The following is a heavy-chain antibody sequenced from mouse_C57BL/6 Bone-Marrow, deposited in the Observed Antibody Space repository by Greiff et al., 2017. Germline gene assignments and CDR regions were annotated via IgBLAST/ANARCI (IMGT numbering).Heavy chain of an antibody. CDR1: GYTFTSYW. Sequence: QVQLQQPGAELVKPGASVKLSCKASGYTFTSYWMHWVKQRPGQGLEWIGMIHPNSGSTNYNEKFKSKATLTVDKSSSTAYMQLSSLTSEDSAVYYYAKDITAVVDYAMDYWGQGTSVTVSS. CDR2: IHPNSGST. D-gene: IGHD1-1*01. J-gene: IGHJ4*01. CDR3: AKDITAVVDYAMDY. V-gene: IGHV1-64*01.